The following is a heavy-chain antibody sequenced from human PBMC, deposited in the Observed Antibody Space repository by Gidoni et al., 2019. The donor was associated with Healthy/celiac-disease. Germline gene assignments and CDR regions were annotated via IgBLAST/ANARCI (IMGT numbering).Heavy chain of an antibody. CDR1: GYTFTSYD. CDR2: MNPNSGNT. V-gene: IGHV1-8*01. D-gene: IGHD3-22*01. J-gene: IGHJ4*02. CDR3: ARASLGSYYDSSGYWGY. Sequence: QVQLVQSGAEVKKPGASVKVSCKASGYTFTSYDINWVRQATGQGLEWMGWMNPNSGNTGYAQKFQGRVTMTRNTSISTAYMELSSLRSEDTAVYYCARASLGSYYDSSGYWGYWGQGTLVTVSS.